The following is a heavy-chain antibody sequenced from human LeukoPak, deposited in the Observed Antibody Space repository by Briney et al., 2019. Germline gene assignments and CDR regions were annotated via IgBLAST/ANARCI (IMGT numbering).Heavy chain of an antibody. V-gene: IGHV4-59*02. Sequence: SETLSLTCTVSGGSVSSSYWSWIRQPPGKGLEWIGFIYYTGSTNYDPSLKSRVTISVDTSKNQFSLKLSSVTAADTAVYYCASSSGWTNLDYWGQGTLVTVSS. D-gene: IGHD6-19*01. CDR3: ASSSGWTNLDY. CDR1: GGSVSSSY. J-gene: IGHJ4*02. CDR2: IYYTGST.